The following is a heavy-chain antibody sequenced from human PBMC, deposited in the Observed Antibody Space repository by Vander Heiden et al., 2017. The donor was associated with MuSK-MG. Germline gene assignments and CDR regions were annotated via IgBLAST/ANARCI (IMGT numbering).Heavy chain of an antibody. D-gene: IGHD3-9*01. CDR1: GFSLSTSGVG. V-gene: IGHV2-5*02. Sequence: QITLKESGPTLVKPTQTLTLTCTFSGFSLSTSGVGVGWIRQPPGKALEWLALIYWDDDKRYSPSLKSRLTITKDTSKNQVVLTMTNMDPVDTATYYCAHSAHILRYFDWFPHPRGDNWFDPWGQGTLVTVSS. CDR3: AHSAHILRYFDWFPHPRGDNWFDP. CDR2: IYWDDDK. J-gene: IGHJ5*02.